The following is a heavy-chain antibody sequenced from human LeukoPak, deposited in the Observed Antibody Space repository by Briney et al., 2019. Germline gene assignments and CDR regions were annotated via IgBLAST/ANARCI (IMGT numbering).Heavy chain of an antibody. CDR1: GYTLTELS. Sequence: ASVKVSCKVSGYTLTELSMHWVRQAPGKGLEWMGGFDPEDGETIYAQKFQGRVTMTEDTSTDTAYMELSSLRSEDTAVYYCASPNPTIFGVVTPFDYWGQGTLVTVSS. J-gene: IGHJ4*02. V-gene: IGHV1-24*01. CDR2: FDPEDGET. CDR3: ASPNPTIFGVVTPFDY. D-gene: IGHD3-3*01.